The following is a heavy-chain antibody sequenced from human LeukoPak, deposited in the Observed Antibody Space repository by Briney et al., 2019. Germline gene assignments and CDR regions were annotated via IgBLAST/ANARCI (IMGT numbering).Heavy chain of an antibody. CDR3: ARVGRWLQSYSFDY. CDR2: ISSSSSYI. J-gene: IGHJ4*02. CDR1: GFTFSSYA. Sequence: GGSLRLSCAASGFTFSSYAMNWVRQAPGKGLEWVSSISSSSSYIYYADSVKGRFTISRDNAKNSLYLQMNSLRAEDTAVYYCARVGRWLQSYSFDYWGQGTLVTVSS. V-gene: IGHV3-21*01. D-gene: IGHD5-24*01.